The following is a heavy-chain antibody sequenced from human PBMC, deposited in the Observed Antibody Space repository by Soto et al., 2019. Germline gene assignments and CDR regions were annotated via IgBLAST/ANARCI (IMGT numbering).Heavy chain of an antibody. V-gene: IGHV4-34*01. J-gene: IGHJ2*01. D-gene: IGHD5-12*01. Sequence: QVQLQQWGAGLLQPSETLSLTCAVYGGSFSGYYWNWIRQPPGKGLEWIGEINHSRSTNFNPSLRRQVIIAVDTSKNQCALRLNSVTATDTAVYSCARRLYSGYDSPRDFDLWGRGTLVTVSS. CDR2: INHSRST. CDR3: ARRLYSGYDSPRDFDL. CDR1: GGSFSGYY.